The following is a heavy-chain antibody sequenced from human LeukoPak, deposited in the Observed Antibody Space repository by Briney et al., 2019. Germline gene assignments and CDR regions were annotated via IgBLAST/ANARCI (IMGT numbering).Heavy chain of an antibody. CDR2: ISGSGGTT. CDR3: AKDHDYSSRPYYFDY. Sequence: PGGSLRLSCAASGFIFSSYAMTWVRQAPGKGLEWVSGISGSGGTTYYADSVKGRFTISRDNSKNTLYLQMDSLRAEDTALYYCAKDHDYSSRPYYFDYWGQGTLVTVSS. CDR1: GFIFSSYA. V-gene: IGHV3-23*01. D-gene: IGHD6-19*01. J-gene: IGHJ4*02.